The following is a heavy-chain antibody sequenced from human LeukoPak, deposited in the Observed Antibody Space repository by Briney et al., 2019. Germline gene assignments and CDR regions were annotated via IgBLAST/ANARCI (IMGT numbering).Heavy chain of an antibody. CDR1: GYTFSTYG. V-gene: IGHV1-18*01. Sequence: GGSVKVSFKASGYTFSTYGINWGRQAPGQGLEWMGWINTNNGNTNYAQKFQGRVTMTRDTSTSTANMDLRSLGSDATAVSYCARQGCFDNRYLFDSWGQGTLVTVSS. J-gene: IGHJ4*02. D-gene: IGHD1-14*01. CDR3: ARQGCFDNRYLFDS. CDR2: INTNNGNT.